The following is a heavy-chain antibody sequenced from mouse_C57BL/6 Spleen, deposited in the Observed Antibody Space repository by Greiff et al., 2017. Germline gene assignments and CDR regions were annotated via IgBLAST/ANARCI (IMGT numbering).Heavy chain of an antibody. CDR1: GFTFSSYG. CDR2: ISSGGSYT. CDR3: ARHGNYYGSSPYYFDY. J-gene: IGHJ2*01. V-gene: IGHV5-6*02. D-gene: IGHD1-1*01. Sequence: EVKVEESGGDLVKPGGSLKLSCAASGFTFSSYGMSWVRQTPDKRLGWVATISSGGSYTYYPDSVKGRFTISRDNAKNTLYLQMRSLKSEDTAMYYCARHGNYYGSSPYYFDYWGQGTTLTVSS.